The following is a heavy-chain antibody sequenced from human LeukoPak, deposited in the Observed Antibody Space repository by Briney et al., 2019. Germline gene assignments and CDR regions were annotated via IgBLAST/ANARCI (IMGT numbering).Heavy chain of an antibody. Sequence: GGSLRLSCAASGFTFSSYWMHWVRQAPGKGLVWVSRINTDGSSTNYADSVKGRFTISRDNAKNTLYLQMNSLRVEDPAVYYCARGRYGDLDYWGQGTLVTVSS. J-gene: IGHJ4*02. V-gene: IGHV3-74*01. CDR3: ARGRYGDLDY. D-gene: IGHD4-17*01. CDR2: INTDGSST. CDR1: GFTFSSYW.